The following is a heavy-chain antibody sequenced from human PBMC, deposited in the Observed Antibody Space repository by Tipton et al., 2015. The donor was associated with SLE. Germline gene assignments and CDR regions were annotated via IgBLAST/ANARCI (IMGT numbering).Heavy chain of an antibody. V-gene: IGHV4-59*08. CDR1: GGSISSNY. Sequence: TLSLTCSVSGGSISSNYWIWIRQPPGKGLEWIGYISDGGGTNHNPSLKSRVTISVDTAKNQFSLKLTSVTAADTAVYYCARGMLTWRGAIVGADVWGQGTTVNVSS. J-gene: IGHJ6*02. CDR3: ARGMLTWRGAIVGADV. CDR2: ISDGGGT. D-gene: IGHD2-8*01.